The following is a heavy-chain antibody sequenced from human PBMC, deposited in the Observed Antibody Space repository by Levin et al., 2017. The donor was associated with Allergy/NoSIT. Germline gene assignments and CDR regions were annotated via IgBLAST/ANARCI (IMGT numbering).Heavy chain of an antibody. CDR2: IYYSGST. D-gene: IGHD3-22*01. Sequence: ASQTLSLTCTVSGGSISSGGYYWSWIRQHPGKGLEWIGYIYYSGSTYYNPSLKSRVTISVDTSKNQFSLKLSSVTAADTAVYYCARENHYYDSSGHSYYFDYWGQGTLVTVSS. J-gene: IGHJ4*02. CDR3: ARENHYYDSSGHSYYFDY. V-gene: IGHV4-31*03. CDR1: GGSISSGGYY.